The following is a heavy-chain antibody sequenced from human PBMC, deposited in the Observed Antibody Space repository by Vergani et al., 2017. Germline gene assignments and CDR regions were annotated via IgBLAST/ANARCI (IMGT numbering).Heavy chain of an antibody. J-gene: IGHJ6*03. Sequence: QVQLQQWGAGLLKPSETLSLTCAVYGGSFSGYYWSWIRQPPGKGLEWIGEINHSGSTNYNPSLKSRVTISVDTSKNQFSLKLSSVTAADTAVYYWARGRGYCSSTSCYARLNYYYYYMDVWGKGTTVTVSS. CDR1: GGSFSGYY. CDR3: ARGRGYCSSTSCYARLNYYYYYMDV. D-gene: IGHD2-2*03. CDR2: INHSGST. V-gene: IGHV4-34*01.